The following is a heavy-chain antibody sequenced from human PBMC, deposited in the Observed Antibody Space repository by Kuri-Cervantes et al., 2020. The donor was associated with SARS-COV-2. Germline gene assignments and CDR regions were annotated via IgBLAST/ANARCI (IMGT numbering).Heavy chain of an antibody. CDR3: AGDQPRFFMVRGQDAFDI. D-gene: IGHD3-10*01. CDR2: INPSGGST. V-gene: IGHV1-46*01. J-gene: IGHJ3*02. Sequence: ASVKVSCKASGYTFTSYYMHWVRQAPGQGLEWMGIINPSGGSTSYAQKFQGRVTMTRDTSTSTVYMELSSLRSEDTAVYYCAGDQPRFFMVRGQDAFDIWGQGTMVTVSS. CDR1: GYTFTSYY.